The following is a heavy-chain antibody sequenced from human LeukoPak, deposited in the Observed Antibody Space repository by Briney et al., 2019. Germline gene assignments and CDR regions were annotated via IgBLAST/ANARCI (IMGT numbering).Heavy chain of an antibody. CDR2: IYHSGST. CDR1: GGSISSSNW. CDR3: ASWWAATRDALDI. J-gene: IGHJ3*02. D-gene: IGHD2-15*01. Sequence: PSETLSLTCAVSGGSISSSNWWSWVRQPPGKGLEWIGEIYHSGSTNYNPSLKSRVTISVDKSKNQFSLKLSSVTAADTAVYYCASWWAATRDALDIWGQGTMVTVSS. V-gene: IGHV4-4*02.